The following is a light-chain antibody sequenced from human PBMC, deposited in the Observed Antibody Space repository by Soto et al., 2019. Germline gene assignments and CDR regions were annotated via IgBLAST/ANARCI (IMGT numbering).Light chain of an antibody. CDR1: SSNIGAGYD. CDR3: QSYDKSLSGVI. J-gene: IGLJ2*01. V-gene: IGLV1-40*01. Sequence: QTVVTQPPSVSGAPGQRVIISCTGSSSNIGAGYDVHWYQQLPGTAPKLLIYRNNNRPSGVPDRFSGSKSDTSASLAITGLQAEDESDYYCQSYDKSLSGVIFGGGTKLTVL. CDR2: RNN.